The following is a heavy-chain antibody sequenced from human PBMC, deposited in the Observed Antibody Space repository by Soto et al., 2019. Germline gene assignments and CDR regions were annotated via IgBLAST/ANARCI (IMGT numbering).Heavy chain of an antibody. Sequence: PGGSLRLYCAASGFTFSSYAMSWVRQAPGKGLEWVSSISGSGNRTNYADSLKGRFTISRDNSRNTLNLQISSLRAEDTAVYYCAKGVCSSTRCHNFDFWGQGTLVTVSS. V-gene: IGHV3-23*01. D-gene: IGHD2-2*02. CDR1: GFTFSSYA. CDR2: ISGSGNRT. CDR3: AKGVCSSTRCHNFDF. J-gene: IGHJ4*02.